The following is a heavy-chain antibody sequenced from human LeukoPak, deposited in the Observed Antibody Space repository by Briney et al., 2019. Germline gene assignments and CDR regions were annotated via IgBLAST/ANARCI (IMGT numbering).Heavy chain of an antibody. J-gene: IGHJ5*02. CDR1: GFTFSTYA. Sequence: GGSLRLSCAASGFTFSTYAMNWVRQAPGKGLEWVSSISSSSSYIYYADSVKGRFTISRDNAKNSLYLQMNSLRAEDTAVYYCARDPRYSSGWYRGGNWFDPWGQGTLVTVSS. D-gene: IGHD6-19*01. CDR3: ARDPRYSSGWYRGGNWFDP. V-gene: IGHV3-21*01. CDR2: ISSSSSYI.